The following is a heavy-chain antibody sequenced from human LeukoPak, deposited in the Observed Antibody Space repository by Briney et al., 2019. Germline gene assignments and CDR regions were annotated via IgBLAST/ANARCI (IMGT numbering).Heavy chain of an antibody. D-gene: IGHD3-22*01. CDR2: ISYDGSNK. Sequence: GRSLTLSCAASGLTFSSYGMHWVRKAPGKGLEWVAVISYDGSNKNYADSVKGLFTISRDISKNTLYLKMNSLKAEDKGVYYRAKRLGYYDSSEGYFDYWGQGTLVAVSS. CDR3: AKRLGYYDSSEGYFDY. J-gene: IGHJ4*02. V-gene: IGHV3-30*18. CDR1: GLTFSSYG.